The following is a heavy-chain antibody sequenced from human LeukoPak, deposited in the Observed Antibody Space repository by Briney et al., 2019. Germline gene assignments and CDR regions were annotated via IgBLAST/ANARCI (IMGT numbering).Heavy chain of an antibody. D-gene: IGHD3-22*01. CDR2: ISSSGGTI. CDR3: AREGGVNYYDLDYFDY. V-gene: IGHV3-48*03. J-gene: IGHJ4*02. Sequence: GGSLRLSCAGSGFTFSTYEMTWVRQAPGKGLEWVSYISSSGGTIYYADSVKGRFTISRDNAKNSLYLQMNSLRAEDTAVYYCAREGGVNYYDLDYFDYWGQGTLITVSS. CDR1: GFTFSTYE.